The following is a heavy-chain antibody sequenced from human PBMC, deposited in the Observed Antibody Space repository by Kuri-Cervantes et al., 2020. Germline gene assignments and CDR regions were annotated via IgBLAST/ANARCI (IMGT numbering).Heavy chain of an antibody. CDR3: ARGRIRGRLGDYIWGSYPEYFDY. V-gene: IGHV3-30*01. CDR1: GFTFSNAW. CDR2: ISYDGSNK. D-gene: IGHD3-16*02. Sequence: GGSLRLSCAASGFTFSNAWMSWVRQAPGKGLEWVAVISYDGSNKYYAGSVKGRFTISRDNSKNTLYLQMNSLRAEDTAVYYCARGRIRGRLGDYIWGSYPEYFDYWGQGTLVTVSS. J-gene: IGHJ4*02.